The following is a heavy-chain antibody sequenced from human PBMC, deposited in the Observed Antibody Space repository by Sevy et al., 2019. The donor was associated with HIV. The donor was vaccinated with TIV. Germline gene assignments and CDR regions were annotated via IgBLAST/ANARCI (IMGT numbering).Heavy chain of an antibody. V-gene: IGHV3-7*03. CDR1: GFTFSSYW. Sequence: GGSLRLSCAASGFTFSSYWMSWVRQAPGKGLEWVANIKQDGSEKYYVDSVKGRFTISRDNAKNSLYLQMNSLRAEDTAVYNCARVDTTVVTSDAFDIWGQGTMVTVSS. CDR3: ARVDTTVVTSDAFDI. D-gene: IGHD4-17*01. J-gene: IGHJ3*02. CDR2: IKQDGSEK.